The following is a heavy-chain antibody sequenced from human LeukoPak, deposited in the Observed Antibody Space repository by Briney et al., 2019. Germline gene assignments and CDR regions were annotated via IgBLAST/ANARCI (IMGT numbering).Heavy chain of an antibody. D-gene: IGHD3/OR15-3a*01. V-gene: IGHV4-39*01. J-gene: IGHJ5*02. CDR1: GGSISSSSYY. Sequence: SETLSLTCTVSGGSISSSSYYWGWIRQPPGKGLEWIGGIYYSGSTYYNPSLKSRVTISVDTSKNQFSLKLSSVTAADTAVYYCARHHLSGLALPSYWFDPWGQGTLVTVSS. CDR3: ARHHLSGLALPSYWFDP. CDR2: IYYSGST.